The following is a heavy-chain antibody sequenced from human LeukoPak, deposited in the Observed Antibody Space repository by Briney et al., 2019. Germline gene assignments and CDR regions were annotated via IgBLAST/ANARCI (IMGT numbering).Heavy chain of an antibody. V-gene: IGHV3-23*01. CDR2: ISGSGGNT. Sequence: GGSLRLSCAASGFSFSSYDMSWVRQAPGKGLEWVSGISGSGGNTYYADSVKGRFTVSRDNSKNTLYLQMSSLRAEDTAVYYCAKGAAAGTPNYWGQGTLVTVSS. CDR3: AKGAAAGTPNY. D-gene: IGHD6-13*01. J-gene: IGHJ4*02. CDR1: GFSFSSYD.